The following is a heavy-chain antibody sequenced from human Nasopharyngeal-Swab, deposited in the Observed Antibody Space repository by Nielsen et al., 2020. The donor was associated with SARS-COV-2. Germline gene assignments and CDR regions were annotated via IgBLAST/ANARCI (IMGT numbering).Heavy chain of an antibody. J-gene: IGHJ4*02. Sequence: HDPGQGLEWMGGIIPIFGTANYAQKFQGRVTVTTDTSTSTSYMELRSLRSDDTAVYFCARSSPDIVAASPLDYWGQGTLVTVSS. D-gene: IGHD5-12*01. V-gene: IGHV1-69*05. CDR3: ARSSPDIVAASPLDY. CDR2: IIPIFGTA.